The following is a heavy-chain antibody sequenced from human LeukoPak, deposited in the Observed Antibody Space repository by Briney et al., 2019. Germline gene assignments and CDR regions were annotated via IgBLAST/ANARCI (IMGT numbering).Heavy chain of an antibody. Sequence: SETLSLTCSVSGGSISLWQWNWIRQVAGKGLEWIGRLHTSGGPKYNPPLKSRVTMSLDTSKNQFSLKLSSVTAADTAVYYCVTIKSGSYGDVVFDIWGQGTMVTVS. CDR3: VTIKSGSYGDVVFDI. CDR2: LHTSGGP. CDR1: GGSISLWQ. D-gene: IGHD1-26*01. V-gene: IGHV4-4*07. J-gene: IGHJ3*02.